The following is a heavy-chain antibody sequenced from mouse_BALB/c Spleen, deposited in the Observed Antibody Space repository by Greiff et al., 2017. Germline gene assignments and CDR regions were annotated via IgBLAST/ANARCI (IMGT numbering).Heavy chain of an antibody. Sequence: VQLQQPGAELVKPGASVKLSCKASGYTFTSYWMHWVKQRPGQGLEWIGEINPSNGRTNYNEKFKSKATLTVDKSTSTAYMQLSSLTSEDSAVYYWAREDTADYWGQGTLVTVSA. J-gene: IGHJ3*01. CDR2: INPSNGRT. CDR1: GYTFTSYW. V-gene: IGHV1S81*02. D-gene: IGHD1-2*01. CDR3: AREDTADY.